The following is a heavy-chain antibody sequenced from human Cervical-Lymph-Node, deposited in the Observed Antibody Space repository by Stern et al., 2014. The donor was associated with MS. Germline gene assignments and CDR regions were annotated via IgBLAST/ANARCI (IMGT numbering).Heavy chain of an antibody. J-gene: IGHJ4*02. V-gene: IGHV3-53*01. Sequence: EVQLLESGGGVIQPGGSLRLSCTASGFTVSRDYMTWVRQDPGKGLEWGSLITNVGITFYTDSVKGRFTISRDDSKNTVYLHMTSLRAEDTAMYYCARDTSSPERSDWWGQGTLVTVSS. D-gene: IGHD1-1*01. CDR3: ARDTSSPERSDW. CDR1: GFTVSRDY. CDR2: ITNVGIT.